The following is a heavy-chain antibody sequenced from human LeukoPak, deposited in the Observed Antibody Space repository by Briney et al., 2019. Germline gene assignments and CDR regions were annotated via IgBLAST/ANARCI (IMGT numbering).Heavy chain of an antibody. J-gene: IGHJ6*02. Sequence: GGSLRLSCAASGFTFDDYAMHWVRQAPGKGLEWVSGISWNRGSIGYADSVKGRFTISRDNAKNSLYLQMNSLRAEDTALYYCAKGQGRLRFLEWRKDYYYYGMDVWGQGTTVTVSS. V-gene: IGHV3-9*01. CDR1: GFTFDDYA. CDR2: ISWNRGSI. D-gene: IGHD3-3*01. CDR3: AKGQGRLRFLEWRKDYYYYGMDV.